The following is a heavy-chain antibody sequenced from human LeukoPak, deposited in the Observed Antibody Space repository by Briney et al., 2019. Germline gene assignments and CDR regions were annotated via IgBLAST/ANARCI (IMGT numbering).Heavy chain of an antibody. CDR1: GFTFSDYW. J-gene: IGHJ4*02. CDR3: YKCAERSFDWLVFCG. V-gene: IGHV3-7*01. D-gene: IGHD3-9*01. CDR2: IKQDGSEK. Sequence: QRGGPLRLSCVASGFTFSDYWMTWVRQAPGNGPKCVTNIKQDGSEKFYVDSVKGRFTISRDNAKNSLYLQMNSMNSENAAVTSRYKCAERSFDWLVFCGWGQGIVVTVSS.